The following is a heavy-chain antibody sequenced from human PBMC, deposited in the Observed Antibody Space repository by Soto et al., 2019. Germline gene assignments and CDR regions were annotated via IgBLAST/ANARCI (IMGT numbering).Heavy chain of an antibody. V-gene: IGHV3-33*01. CDR3: ARDITAPPITIFGVVKGNYYYYGMDV. Sequence: QVQLVESGGGVVQPGRSLRLSCAASGFTFSSYGMHWVRQAPGKGLEWVAVIWYDGSNKYYADSVKGRFTISRDNSKNTLYLQMNSLRAEDTAVYYCARDITAPPITIFGVVKGNYYYYGMDVWGQGTTVTVSS. CDR1: GFTFSSYG. J-gene: IGHJ6*02. D-gene: IGHD3-3*01. CDR2: IWYDGSNK.